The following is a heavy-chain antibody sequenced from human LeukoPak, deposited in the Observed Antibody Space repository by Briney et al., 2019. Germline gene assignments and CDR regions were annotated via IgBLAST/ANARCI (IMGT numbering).Heavy chain of an antibody. CDR1: GGSISSSGYY. J-gene: IGHJ6*03. V-gene: IGHV4-39*01. CDR3: ARQVSDYFYYYIDV. Sequence: SETLSLTCSVSGGSISSSGYYWNWIRQPPGKGPEWVGSIYYSGTTYYNSSLKSRVTISEDTSKNRFSLMLTSVTAADTAVYYCARQVSDYFYYYIDVWGEGTTVIVSS. CDR2: IYYSGTT.